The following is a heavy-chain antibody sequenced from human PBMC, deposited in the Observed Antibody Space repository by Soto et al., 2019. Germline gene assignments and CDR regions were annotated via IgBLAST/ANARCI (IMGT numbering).Heavy chain of an antibody. D-gene: IGHD1-26*01. J-gene: IGHJ3*02. V-gene: IGHV3-23*01. CDR2: ISGSGGST. CDR1: GFTFSSYA. Sequence: GGSLRLSCAASGFTFSSYAMSWVRQAPGKGLEWVSVISGSGGSTYYADSVKGRFTISRDNSKNTLYLQMNSLRAEDTAVYYCAKDQFRGSYFQDAFDIWGQGTMVTV. CDR3: AKDQFRGSYFQDAFDI.